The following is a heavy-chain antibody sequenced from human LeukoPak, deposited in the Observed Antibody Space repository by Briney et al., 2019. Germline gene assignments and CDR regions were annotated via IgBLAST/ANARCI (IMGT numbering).Heavy chain of an antibody. J-gene: IGHJ3*02. D-gene: IGHD3-22*01. CDR3: ARGLPITMIVVVTVIYAFDI. Sequence: ASVKVSCKASGYTFTSYYMHWVRQPPGQGLEWMGIINPSGGSTSYAQKFQGRVTMTRDTSTSTVYMELSSLRSEDTAVYYCARGLPITMIVVVTVIYAFDIWGQGTMVTVSS. V-gene: IGHV1-46*01. CDR2: INPSGGST. CDR1: GYTFTSYY.